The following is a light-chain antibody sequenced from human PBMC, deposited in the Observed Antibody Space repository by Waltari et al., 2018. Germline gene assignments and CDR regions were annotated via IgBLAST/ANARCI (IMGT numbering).Light chain of an antibody. J-gene: IGLJ2*01. CDR2: DVS. V-gene: IGLV2-14*03. CDR3: NSYSSSSSLVL. CDR1: SSDVGTYNY. Sequence: QSALTQPASVSGSPGQSITISCTGTSSDVGTYNYVSWYQQHPGKAPKLMIYDVSNRASCVLHRVSGSKSGNTASLTSSGLQAEDEADYYCNSYSSSSSLVLFGGGTKLTVV.